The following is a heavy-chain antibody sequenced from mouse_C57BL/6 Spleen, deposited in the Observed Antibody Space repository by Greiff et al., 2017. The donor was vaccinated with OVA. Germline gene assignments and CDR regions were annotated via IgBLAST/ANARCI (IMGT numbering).Heavy chain of an antibody. Sequence: EVKLVESGGGLVKPGGSLKLSCAASGFTFSDYGMHWVRQAPEKGLEWVAYISSGSSTIYYADTVKGRFTISRDNAKNTLFLQMTSLRSEDTAVYYCAWPDSNYAMDYWGQGTSVTVSS. CDR1: GFTFSDYG. V-gene: IGHV5-17*01. J-gene: IGHJ4*01. CDR2: ISSGSSTI. D-gene: IGHD2-5*01. CDR3: AWPDSNYAMDY.